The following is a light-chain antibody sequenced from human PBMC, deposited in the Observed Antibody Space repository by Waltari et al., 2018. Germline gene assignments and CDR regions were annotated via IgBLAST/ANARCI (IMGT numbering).Light chain of an antibody. V-gene: IGLV1-40*01. CDR1: GSNIGAGYD. CDR2: GVN. Sequence: QSVLTQPPSVSGAPGQRVTISCTGGGSNIGAGYDVPWYRQLPGKAPELLIYGVNNRPSGVPYRFFGSLSGTSASLAITWLQAEDEADYYCQSYDTSLSVVFGGGTKLTV. J-gene: IGLJ2*01. CDR3: QSYDTSLSVV.